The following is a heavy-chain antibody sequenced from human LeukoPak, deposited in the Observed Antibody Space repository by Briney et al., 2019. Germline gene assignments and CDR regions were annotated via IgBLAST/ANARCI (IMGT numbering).Heavy chain of an antibody. CDR2: ISNSGST. Sequence: SETLSLTCTVSGGSISSHYWSWIRQSPVKGLEWIGDISNSGSTSYNPSLKSRVTISIDTSKNQFSLKLSSVTAADTAVYYCGRDALVGYFSYYYMDVWGKGTTVTVSS. D-gene: IGHD2-15*01. CDR3: GRDALVGYFSYYYMDV. J-gene: IGHJ6*03. V-gene: IGHV4-59*11. CDR1: GGSISSHY.